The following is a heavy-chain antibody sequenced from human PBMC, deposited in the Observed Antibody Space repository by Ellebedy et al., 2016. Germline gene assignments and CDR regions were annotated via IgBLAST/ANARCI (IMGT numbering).Heavy chain of an antibody. V-gene: IGHV4-59*01. CDR3: ARDSDNTWSAFAM. D-gene: IGHD1-1*01. J-gene: IGHJ3*01. CDR2: IHKSGTT. CDR1: GGSISNYY. Sequence: SETLSLTCSVSGGSISNYYWNWIRQSPGKGLEWIGYIHKSGTTNYNPSLKSRVTISLDTTKSQFSLKLTSVTAADTAVYYCARDSDNTWSAFAMWGQGTMVIASS.